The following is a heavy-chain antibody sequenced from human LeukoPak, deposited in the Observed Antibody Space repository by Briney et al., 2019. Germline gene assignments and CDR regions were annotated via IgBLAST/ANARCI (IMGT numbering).Heavy chain of an antibody. Sequence: GASVKVSCTASGYTFTSYGISWVRQAPGQGLEWMGWISAYNGNTNYAQKLQGRVTMTTDTSTSTAYMELRSLRPDDTAVYYCARRDCSSTSCPEEDWFDPWGQGTLVTVSS. CDR3: ARRDCSSTSCPEEDWFDP. CDR2: ISAYNGNT. V-gene: IGHV1-18*01. D-gene: IGHD2-2*01. CDR1: GYTFTSYG. J-gene: IGHJ5*02.